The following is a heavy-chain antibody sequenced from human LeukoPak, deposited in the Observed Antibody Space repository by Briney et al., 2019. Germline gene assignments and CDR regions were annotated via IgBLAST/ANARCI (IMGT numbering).Heavy chain of an antibody. CDR2: IIPILGIA. CDR3: ARSAYYYDSSGSRIDY. CDR1: GGTFSSYA. V-gene: IGHV1-69*04. D-gene: IGHD3-22*01. J-gene: IGHJ4*02. Sequence: SVKVSCKASGGTFSSYAISWVRQAPGQGLEWMGRIIPILGIADYAQKFQGRVTITADKSTSTAYMELSSLRSEDTAVYYCARSAYYYDSSGSRIDYWGQGTLVTVSS.